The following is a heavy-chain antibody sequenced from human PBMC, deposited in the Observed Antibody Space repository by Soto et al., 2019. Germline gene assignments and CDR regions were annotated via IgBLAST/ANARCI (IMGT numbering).Heavy chain of an antibody. CDR3: ARDTGYSSGWGFDY. Sequence: QVQLVQSGVEVKKPGASVKVSCKASGYTFTNYAITWVRQAPGQGLEWVGWINGYNGQTNYAQMLQGRGAMTTDISTSTAHMELRSLRSDDTAVYYCARDTGYSSGWGFDYWGQGTLVTVSS. D-gene: IGHD6-19*01. CDR2: INGYNGQT. V-gene: IGHV1-18*04. CDR1: GYTFTNYA. J-gene: IGHJ4*02.